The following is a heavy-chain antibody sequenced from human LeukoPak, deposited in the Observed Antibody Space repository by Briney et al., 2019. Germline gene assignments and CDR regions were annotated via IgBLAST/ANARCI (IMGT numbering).Heavy chain of an antibody. D-gene: IGHD4-11*01. CDR1: GGSISRSGY. J-gene: IGHJ4*02. V-gene: IGHV3-23*01. CDR3: AKRSVDMTRKGKHFDF. Sequence: PSETLSLTCTVSGGSISRSGYYWGWIRQTPGKGLEWISSFSGDNTYHADSVKGRFTISRDNSKNTLYLQMNSLRAEDTAIYYCAKRSVDMTRKGKHFDFWGQGTLVTVSS. CDR2: FSGDNT.